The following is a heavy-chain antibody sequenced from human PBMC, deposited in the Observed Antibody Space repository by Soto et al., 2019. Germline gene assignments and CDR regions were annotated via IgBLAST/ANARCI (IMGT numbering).Heavy chain of an antibody. CDR3: ARHLGERWLQLGCFDP. CDR2: IYYSGST. V-gene: IGHV4-39*01. Sequence: QLQLQESGPGLVKPSETLSLTCTVSGGSISSSSYYWGWIRQPPGKGLEWIGSIYYSGSTYYNPSLRRRVTISVDTSKSQFSLKLSSVTTADTAVYYCARHLGERWLQLGCFDPWGQGTLVTVSS. D-gene: IGHD5-12*01. J-gene: IGHJ5*02. CDR1: GGSISSSSYY.